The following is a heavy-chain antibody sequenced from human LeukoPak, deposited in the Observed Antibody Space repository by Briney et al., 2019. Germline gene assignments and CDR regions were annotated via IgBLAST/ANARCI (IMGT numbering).Heavy chain of an antibody. Sequence: ASVKVSCKASGYTFTGYYMHWVRQAPGQGLEWMGWINPISGGTNYAQKFQGRVTMTRDTSISTAYMELRSLRSDDTAVYYCARDTYDSSGYYLQGEFDYWGQGTLVTVSS. J-gene: IGHJ4*02. CDR3: ARDTYDSSGYYLQGEFDY. D-gene: IGHD3-22*01. V-gene: IGHV1-2*02. CDR2: INPISGGT. CDR1: GYTFTGYY.